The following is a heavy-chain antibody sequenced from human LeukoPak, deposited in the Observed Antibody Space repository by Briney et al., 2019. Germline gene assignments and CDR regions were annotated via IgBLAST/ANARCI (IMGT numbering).Heavy chain of an antibody. Sequence: GSLRLSCAASGFIFSSYAMTWVRPAPGRGLEWLSTISGSGTTTYYVDSVKGRFTVSRDNSKNTLYLQMSSLRAGDAAVYYCAKAGHYGSGSYYSDYWGRGTLATVSP. D-gene: IGHD3-10*01. V-gene: IGHV3-23*01. CDR2: ISGSGTTT. J-gene: IGHJ4*02. CDR3: AKAGHYGSGSYYSDY. CDR1: GFIFSSYA.